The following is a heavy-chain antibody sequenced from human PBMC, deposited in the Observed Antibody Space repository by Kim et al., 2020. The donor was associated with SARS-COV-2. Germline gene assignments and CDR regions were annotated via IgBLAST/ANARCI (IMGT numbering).Heavy chain of an antibody. Sequence: GGSLRLSCVASGFTFTSHWMAWVRQTPEKGLEWVAYIRQDGGEGWYVDSVRGRFTISRDNGRNSLYLQMNRLRVEDTATYFCARGSSSAGPQYFDCWGQGTLVTVSS. V-gene: IGHV3-7*01. CDR3: ARGSSSAGPQYFDC. J-gene: IGHJ4*02. CDR1: GFTFTSHW. CDR2: IRQDGGEG. D-gene: IGHD1-26*01.